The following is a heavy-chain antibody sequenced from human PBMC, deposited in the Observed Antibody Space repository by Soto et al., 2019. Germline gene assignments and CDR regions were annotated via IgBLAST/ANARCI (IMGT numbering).Heavy chain of an antibody. V-gene: IGHV4-39*01. CDR3: ARHRPHGSGRYSWLDP. Sequence: SETLSLTCTVSGGSISSSSYYWGWIRQPPGKGLEWIGSIYYSGSTYYNPSLKSRVTISVDTSKNQFSLKLSSVTAADTAVYYCARHRPHGSGRYSWLDPWGQGALVTVSS. CDR2: IYYSGST. CDR1: GGSISSSSYY. D-gene: IGHD3-10*01. J-gene: IGHJ5*02.